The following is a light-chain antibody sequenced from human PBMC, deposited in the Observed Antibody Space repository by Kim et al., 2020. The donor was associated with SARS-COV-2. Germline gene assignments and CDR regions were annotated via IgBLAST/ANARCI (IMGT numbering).Light chain of an antibody. CDR1: SSDVGAYNY. CDR3: SSYAGTNNNVV. CDR2: EVT. V-gene: IGLV2-8*01. Sequence: QSATTSCTASSSDVGAYNYDPCYHQHPGKAPKHMIYEVTTRPSGGPVRCSGSKSGNTAALTVAGLQAEDEADYYCSSYAGTNNNVVFGGGTQVTVL. J-gene: IGLJ2*01.